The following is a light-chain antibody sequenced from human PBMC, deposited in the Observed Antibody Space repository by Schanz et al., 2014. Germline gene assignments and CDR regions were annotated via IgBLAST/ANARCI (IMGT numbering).Light chain of an antibody. Sequence: EVVLTQSPGTLSLSPGERATLSCRASQRVNGNYLSWYQQKPGQAPSLVIYGASRRATGIPDRFSGSGSGTDFTLTISSLQSEDVAVYYCQQYHAWPPGEEAFGQGTKVEIK. CDR3: QQYHAWPPGEEA. CDR2: GAS. V-gene: IGKV3-20*01. CDR1: QRVNGNY. J-gene: IGKJ1*01.